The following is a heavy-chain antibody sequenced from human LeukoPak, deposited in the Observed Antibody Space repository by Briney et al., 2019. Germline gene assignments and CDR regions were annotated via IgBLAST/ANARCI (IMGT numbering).Heavy chain of an antibody. D-gene: IGHD3-16*01. Sequence: ASVKVSCKASGYTFTGYYMHWVRQAPGQGLEWMGWINPNSGGTNYAQKFQGRVTMTRDTSISTAYMELSRLRSDDTAVYYCARDKGLGGRHDAFDIWGQGTMVTVSS. CDR1: GYTFTGYY. V-gene: IGHV1-2*02. CDR2: INPNSGGT. CDR3: ARDKGLGGRHDAFDI. J-gene: IGHJ3*02.